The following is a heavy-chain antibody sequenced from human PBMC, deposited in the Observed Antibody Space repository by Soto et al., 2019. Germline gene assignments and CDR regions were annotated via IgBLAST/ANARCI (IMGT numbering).Heavy chain of an antibody. Sequence: LRLSCEASGFTFRTFAMRWFRQAPVKGLECVSFMSGSGGSTSYADPVKGRFTISRDTSENMLYLQMNSLRLEDTAVYYCAKLRYYDFWSGENWFDPWGQGTLVTVSS. V-gene: IGHV3-23*01. CDR1: GFTFRTFA. J-gene: IGHJ5*02. CDR3: AKLRYYDFWSGENWFDP. CDR2: MSGSGGST. D-gene: IGHD3-3*01.